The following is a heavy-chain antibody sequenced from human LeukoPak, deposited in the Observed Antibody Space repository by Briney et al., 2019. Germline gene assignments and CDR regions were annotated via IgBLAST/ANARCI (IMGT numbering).Heavy chain of an antibody. CDR3: VASLGYSSSTFDY. CDR2: IIPILGIA. D-gene: IGHD6-13*01. V-gene: IGHV1-69*04. Sequence: ASVKVSCKASGGTFSSYAISWVRQAPGQGLEWMGRIIPILGIANYAQKFQGRVTMAEDTSTDTAYMELSSLRSEDTAVYHCVASLGYSSSTFDYWGQGTLVTVSS. CDR1: GGTFSSYA. J-gene: IGHJ4*02.